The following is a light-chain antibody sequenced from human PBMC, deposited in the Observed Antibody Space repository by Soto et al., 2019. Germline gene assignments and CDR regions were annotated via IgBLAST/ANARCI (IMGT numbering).Light chain of an antibody. CDR3: LQDYNYPRT. CDR1: QGIRND. V-gene: IGKV1-6*01. Sequence: AIQMTQSPSSLSASVGARVTITCRASQGIRNDLGWYQQKPGKAPKLLIYAASSLQSGVPSRFSGSGSGTDFTLTISSLQPEAFATYYCLQDYNYPRTFGQGTKVDIK. J-gene: IGKJ1*01. CDR2: AAS.